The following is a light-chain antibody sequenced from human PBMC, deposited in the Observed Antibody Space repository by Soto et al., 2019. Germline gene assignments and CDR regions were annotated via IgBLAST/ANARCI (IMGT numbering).Light chain of an antibody. CDR2: DAS. V-gene: IGKV3-11*01. Sequence: IVLTHSPGTLSFSPGEIATLSFRASQSLSSSYLAWYQQKPGQAPRLLIFDASNRATGIPARFSGSGSGTDFTLTISSLEPEDFAIYYCQQRCNWPPVTFGGGTKVDIK. CDR3: QQRCNWPPVT. CDR1: QSLSSSY. J-gene: IGKJ4*01.